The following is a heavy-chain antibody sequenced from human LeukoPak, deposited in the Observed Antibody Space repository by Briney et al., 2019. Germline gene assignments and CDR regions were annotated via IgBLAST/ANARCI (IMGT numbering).Heavy chain of an antibody. D-gene: IGHD6-13*01. Sequence: GGSLRLSCAASGFTFSSYSMNWVRQAPGKGLEWVSSISSSSSYIYYADSVKGRFTISRDNAKNSLYLQMNSLRAEDTALYYCAREEEIAAAIRAFDIWGQGTMVTVSS. J-gene: IGHJ3*02. CDR2: ISSSSSYI. CDR1: GFTFSSYS. CDR3: AREEEIAAAIRAFDI. V-gene: IGHV3-21*01.